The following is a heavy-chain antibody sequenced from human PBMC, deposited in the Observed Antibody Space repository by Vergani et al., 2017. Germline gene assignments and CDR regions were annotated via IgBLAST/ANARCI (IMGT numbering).Heavy chain of an antibody. CDR1: GFRVTTYY. Sequence: VELLESGGGLAQPGGSLRVSCSASGFRVTTYYMSWVRQAPGKGLEWVSGIKGNGAHTYYADSVKGRFTISRDNNKNTVNLQMNRLRAEDTATYYCAILTTVTDFDFWGRGTVVTVSS. D-gene: IGHD4-17*01. V-gene: IGHV3-23*01. CDR2: IKGNGAHT. J-gene: IGHJ4*02. CDR3: AILTTVTDFDF.